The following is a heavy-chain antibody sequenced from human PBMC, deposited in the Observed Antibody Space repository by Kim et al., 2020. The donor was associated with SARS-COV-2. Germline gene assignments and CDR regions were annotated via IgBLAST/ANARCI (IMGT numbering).Heavy chain of an antibody. V-gene: IGHV3-9*01. D-gene: IGHD2-15*01. CDR2: IDWRSGRI. Sequence: GGSLRLSCAGSESIFDGYAMHWVRQPPGKGLEWVSGIDWRSGRIGYADPVKGRFTISRDNAKNSLYLEMNSLRAEDTALYFCTNDVRPGGLDDWGQGTLVTVSS. J-gene: IGHJ4*02. CDR3: TNDVRPGGLDD. CDR1: ESIFDGYA.